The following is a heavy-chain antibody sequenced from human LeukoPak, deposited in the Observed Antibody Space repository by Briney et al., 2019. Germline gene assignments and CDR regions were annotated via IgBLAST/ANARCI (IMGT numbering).Heavy chain of an antibody. CDR2: IIPIFGTA. Sequence: ASVKVSCKASGGTFSSYAISWVRQAPGQGLEWMGGIIPIFGTANYAQKFQGRVTITADKSTSTAYMELSSLRSEDTAVYYCARLPTVTTSFYYFDYWGQGTLVTVSS. D-gene: IGHD4-17*01. V-gene: IGHV1-69*06. CDR3: ARLPTVTTSFYYFDY. CDR1: GGTFSSYA. J-gene: IGHJ4*02.